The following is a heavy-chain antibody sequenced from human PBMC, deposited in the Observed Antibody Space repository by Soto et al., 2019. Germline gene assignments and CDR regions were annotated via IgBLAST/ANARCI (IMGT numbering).Heavy chain of an antibody. D-gene: IGHD3-22*01. Sequence: SETLSLTCLVSGQYIKSNFWWAWVRQSPGKDLEWIGEIYHSGSAIYTPSLKSRVTISVDRSKNQFSLQLSSVTAADTAVYYCARLPSPYDSSGNHPDYWGQGTLVTVSS. V-gene: IGHV4-4*02. CDR3: ARLPSPYDSSGNHPDY. CDR2: IYHSGSA. CDR1: GQYIKSNFW. J-gene: IGHJ4*02.